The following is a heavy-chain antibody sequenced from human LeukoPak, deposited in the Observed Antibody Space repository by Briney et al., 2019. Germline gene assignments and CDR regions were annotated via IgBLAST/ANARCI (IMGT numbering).Heavy chain of an antibody. V-gene: IGHV1-46*01. J-gene: IGHJ4*02. CDR1: GYTFTSYY. CDR3: ARASFSGVRDGYSCDY. D-gene: IGHD5-24*01. CDR2: INPSGGST. Sequence: ASVKVSCKASGYTFTSYYMHWVRQAPGQGLEWMGIINPSGGSTSYAQKFQGRVTITADKSTSTAYMELSSLRSEDTAVYYCARASFSGVRDGYSCDYWGQGTLVTVSS.